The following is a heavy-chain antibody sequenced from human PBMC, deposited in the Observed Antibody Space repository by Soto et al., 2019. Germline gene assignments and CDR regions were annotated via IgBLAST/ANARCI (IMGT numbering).Heavy chain of an antibody. CDR3: ARDKVVVAATFNWFDP. D-gene: IGHD2-15*01. V-gene: IGHV1-69*01. J-gene: IGHJ5*02. CDR2: IIPIFGTA. Sequence: QVQLVQSGAEVKKPGSSVKVSCKASGGTFSSYAISWGRQAPGQGLEWMGGIIPIFGTANYAQKFKGRVTITADESTSTAYMELSSLRSEDTAVYYCARDKVVVAATFNWFDPWGQGTLVTVSS. CDR1: GGTFSSYA.